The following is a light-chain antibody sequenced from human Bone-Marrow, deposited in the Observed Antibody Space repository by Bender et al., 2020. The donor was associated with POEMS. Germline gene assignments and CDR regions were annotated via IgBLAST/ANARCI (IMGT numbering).Light chain of an antibody. CDR2: DVT. J-gene: IGLJ2*01. CDR1: SSDVGAYNY. Sequence: HSALTQPASVSGSPGQSITISCTGTSSDVGAYNYVSWYQQHPGKAPRLMIYDVTNRPSGVSNRFSGSKSGNTASLTISGLQAEDEADYYCCSYAGSSTVVFGGGTKLTVL. V-gene: IGLV2-14*03. CDR3: CSYAGSSTVV.